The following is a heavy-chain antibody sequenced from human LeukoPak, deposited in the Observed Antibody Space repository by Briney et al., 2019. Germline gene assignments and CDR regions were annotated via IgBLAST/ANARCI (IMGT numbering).Heavy chain of an antibody. CDR3: ARDQIAVARRNYYYYGMDV. CDR2: INPNSGGT. J-gene: IGHJ6*02. Sequence: GASVKVSCKASGYTFTRYYMHWVRQAPGQGLEWMGWINPNSGGTNYAQKSRGRVTMTRDTSISTAYMELSRLRSDDTAVYYCARDQIAVARRNYYYYGMDVWGQGTTVTVSS. CDR1: GYTFTRYY. D-gene: IGHD6-19*01. V-gene: IGHV1-2*02.